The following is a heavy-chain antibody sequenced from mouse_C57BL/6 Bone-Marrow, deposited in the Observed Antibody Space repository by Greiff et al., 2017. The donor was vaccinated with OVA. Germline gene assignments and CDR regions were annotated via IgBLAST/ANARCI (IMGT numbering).Heavy chain of an antibody. Sequence: QVHVKQSGAELVRPGTSVKMSCKASGYTFTNYWIGWAKQRPGHGLEWIGDIYPGGGYTNYNEKFKGKATLTADKSSSTAYMQFSSLTSEDSAIYYCARVDYDGDYWGQGTTLTVSS. V-gene: IGHV1-63*01. J-gene: IGHJ2*01. CDR1: GYTFTNYW. D-gene: IGHD2-4*01. CDR2: IYPGGGYT. CDR3: ARVDYDGDY.